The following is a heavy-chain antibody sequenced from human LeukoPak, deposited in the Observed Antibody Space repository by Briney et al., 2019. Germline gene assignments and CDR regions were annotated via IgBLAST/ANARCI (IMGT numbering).Heavy chain of an antibody. CDR2: ISGSGGST. CDR3: AKGGYYASSGSYGY. V-gene: IGHV3-23*01. D-gene: IGHD3-22*01. J-gene: IGHJ4*02. CDR1: GFTFSSYA. Sequence: GGSLRLSCAASGFTFSSYAMSWVRQAPGKGLEWVSAISGSGGSTYYADSVKGRFTISRDNSKNTLYLQMNSLRAEDTAVYHCAKGGYYASSGSYGYWGQGTLVTVSS.